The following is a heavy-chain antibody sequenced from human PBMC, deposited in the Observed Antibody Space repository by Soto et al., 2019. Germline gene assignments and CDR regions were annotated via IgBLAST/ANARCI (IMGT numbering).Heavy chain of an antibody. Sequence: VQLLESGGDLVQPGGSLRLSCAASGFSFGAYAMTWVRQTPGKGLEWVSTVTPNGTFSKYDDSVKGRFTISRDNSRNTLFLQMDSLGAEDTAIYYCAKVLPQGYFDCFYYYMDVWGKGTTVAVSS. CDR3: AKVLPQGYFDCFYYYMDV. J-gene: IGHJ6*03. CDR2: VTPNGTFS. D-gene: IGHD3-9*01. V-gene: IGHV3-23*01. CDR1: GFSFGAYA.